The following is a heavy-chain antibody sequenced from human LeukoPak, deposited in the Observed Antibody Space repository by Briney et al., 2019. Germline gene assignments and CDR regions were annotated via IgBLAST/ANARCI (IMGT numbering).Heavy chain of an antibody. CDR1: GFTFRSYT. D-gene: IGHD3-16*01. V-gene: IGHV3-21*01. CDR3: ANMGGLDN. CDR2: IGSSGSDI. Sequence: PGGSLRLSCAASGFTFRSYTMNWVRQAPGKGLEWVSSIGSSGSDIYYADSLKGRFTISRDNAKNSLYLQMNSLRVEDTAVYYCANMGGLDNWGQGTLVTVSS. J-gene: IGHJ4*02.